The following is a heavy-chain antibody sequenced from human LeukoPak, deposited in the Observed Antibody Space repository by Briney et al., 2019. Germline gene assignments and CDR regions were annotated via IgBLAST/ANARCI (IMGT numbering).Heavy chain of an antibody. CDR1: GFTFSSYA. CDR2: ISGSGGST. Sequence: GGSLRLSCAASGFTFSSYAMSWVRQAPGKGLEWVSAISGSGGSTYYADSVKGRFTISRDNSKNTLYLQMNSLRAEDTAVYYWAKDFWFGDLLYSYSFDSGAQGPRVTVS. J-gene: IGHJ4*02. D-gene: IGHD3-10*01. CDR3: AKDFWFGDLLYSYSFDS. V-gene: IGHV3-23*01.